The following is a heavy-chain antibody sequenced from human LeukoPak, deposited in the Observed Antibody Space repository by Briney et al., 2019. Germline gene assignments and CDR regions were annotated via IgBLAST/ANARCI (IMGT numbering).Heavy chain of an antibody. CDR3: ARERTSGWDAFDF. CDR1: GFTFSSYA. CDR2: INSVGSST. D-gene: IGHD6-19*01. J-gene: IGHJ4*02. V-gene: IGHV3-74*01. Sequence: GRSLRLSCAASGFTFSSYAMHWVRQAPGRGLVWVSRINSVGSSTSYADSVKGRFTISRDNAKNTLYLQMNSLRAEDTAVYYCARERTSGWDAFDFWGQGTLVTVSS.